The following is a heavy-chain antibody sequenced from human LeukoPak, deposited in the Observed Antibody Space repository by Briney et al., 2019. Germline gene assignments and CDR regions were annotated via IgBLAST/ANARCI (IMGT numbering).Heavy chain of an antibody. CDR2: IYYSGST. J-gene: IGHJ6*02. D-gene: IGHD6-13*01. CDR1: GGSISSYY. CDR3: ARIHSSSWTAYYYYGMDV. Sequence: PSETLSLTCTVSGGSISSYYWSWIRQPPGKGLEWIGYIYYSGSTNYNPSLKSRVTISVDTSKNQFSLELSSVTAADTAVYYCARIHSSSWTAYYYYGMDVWGQGTTVTVSS. V-gene: IGHV4-59*01.